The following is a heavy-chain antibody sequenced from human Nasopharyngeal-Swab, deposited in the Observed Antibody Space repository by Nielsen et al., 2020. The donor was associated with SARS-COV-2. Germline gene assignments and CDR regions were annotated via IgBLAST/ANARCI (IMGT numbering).Heavy chain of an antibody. CDR3: AKDKGRGISPVEGSLDI. CDR2: IIWNGDSR. D-gene: IGHD4-23*01. Sequence: SLKISCAASGFTFDDHAMHWVRQAPGKRLEWVSGIIWNGDSRGYADSVKGRFTISRDSAKKSLYLQMNSLRPDDTALYYCAKDKGRGISPVEGSLDIWGQGTMVTVSS. J-gene: IGHJ3*02. CDR1: GFTFDDHA. V-gene: IGHV3-9*01.